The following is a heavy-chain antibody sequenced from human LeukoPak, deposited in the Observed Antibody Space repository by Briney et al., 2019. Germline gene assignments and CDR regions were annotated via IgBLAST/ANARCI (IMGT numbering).Heavy chain of an antibody. CDR1: GFTFNSYA. D-gene: IGHD3-3*01. J-gene: IGHJ4*02. CDR3: AKGYYDFWSGYYWGYFDY. Sequence: GGSLRLSCAASGFTFNSYAMNWVRQAPGKGLQWVSGISGSGGSLYYADSVKGRVTISRDNSKNTLFLQMDSLRDEDTAVYYCAKGYYDFWSGYYWGYFDYWGQGTLVTVSS. CDR2: ISGSGGSL. V-gene: IGHV3-23*01.